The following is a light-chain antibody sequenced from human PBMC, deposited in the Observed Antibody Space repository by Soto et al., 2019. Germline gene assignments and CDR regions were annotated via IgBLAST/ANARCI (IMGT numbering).Light chain of an antibody. V-gene: IGLV1-40*01. CDR3: HVWDSSTALV. Sequence: QAVVTQPPSVSGAPGQRVTISCTGSSSNIGAGYDVHWYQQLPGTAPKLLIYGNSNRPSGVPDRFSGSKSGTSASLAITGLQAEDEADYYCHVWDSSTALVFGTGTKVTVL. CDR1: SSNIGAGYD. CDR2: GNS. J-gene: IGLJ1*01.